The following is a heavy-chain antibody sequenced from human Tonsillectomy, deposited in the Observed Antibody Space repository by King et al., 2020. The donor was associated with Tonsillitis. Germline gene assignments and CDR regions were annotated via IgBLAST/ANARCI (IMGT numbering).Heavy chain of an antibody. J-gene: IGHJ5*02. Sequence: VQLVESGAEVKKPGESLTISCTGSGYSFTSYWITWVRQMPGRGLEWVATIDPGDSLSTHSPSFQGHVTISVDKSISTVYLQWSSLKASDSAMYYCARQYRSGGDCHSWSSWFDPWGQGTLVTVSS. CDR1: GYSFTSYW. CDR3: ARQYRSGGDCHSWSSWFDP. V-gene: IGHV5-10-1*03. CDR2: IDPGDSLS. D-gene: IGHD2-15*01.